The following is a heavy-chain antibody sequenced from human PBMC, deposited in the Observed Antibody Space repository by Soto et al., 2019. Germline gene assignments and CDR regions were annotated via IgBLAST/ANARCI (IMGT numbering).Heavy chain of an antibody. CDR3: GVWSGYYNGIRH. CDR2: IIPILGIA. Sequence: GASVKVSCKASGGTFSSYTISWVRQAPGQGLEWMGRIIPILGIANYAQKFQGRVTTTADKSTSTAYMELSSLRSEDTAVYYCGVWSGYYNGIRHWGQGTLVTVSS. J-gene: IGHJ1*01. D-gene: IGHD3-3*01. CDR1: GGTFSSYT. V-gene: IGHV1-69*02.